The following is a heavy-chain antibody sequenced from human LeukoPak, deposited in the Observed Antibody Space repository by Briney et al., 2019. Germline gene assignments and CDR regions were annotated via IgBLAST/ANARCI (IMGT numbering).Heavy chain of an antibody. CDR2: ISYDGSNK. CDR1: GFTFSSYG. Sequence: GGSLRLSCAASGFTFSSYGMHWVRQAPGKGLEWVAVISYDGSNKYYADFVKGRFTISRDNSKNTLYLQMNSLRAEDTAVYYCAKELRITIFGVVIPTAGAFDIWGQGTMVTVSS. D-gene: IGHD3-3*01. J-gene: IGHJ3*02. V-gene: IGHV3-30*18. CDR3: AKELRITIFGVVIPTAGAFDI.